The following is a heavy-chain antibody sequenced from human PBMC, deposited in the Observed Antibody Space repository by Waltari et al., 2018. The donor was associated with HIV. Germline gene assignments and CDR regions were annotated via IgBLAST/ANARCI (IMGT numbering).Heavy chain of an antibody. CDR2: ISSSSSYI. CDR3: ARVARALSSGLDY. V-gene: IGHV3-21*01. Sequence: EVQLVESGGGLVKPGGSLRLSCAASGFTFSSSSMNWVRQAPGKGLEWVSSISSSSSYIYYADSVKGRFTISRDNAKNSLYLQMNSLRAEDTAVYYCARVARALSSGLDYWGQGTLVTVSS. J-gene: IGHJ4*02. CDR1: GFTFSSSS. D-gene: IGHD6-19*01.